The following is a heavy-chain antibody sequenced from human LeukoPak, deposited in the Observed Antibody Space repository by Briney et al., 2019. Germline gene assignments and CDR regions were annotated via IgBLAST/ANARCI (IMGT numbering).Heavy chain of an antibody. J-gene: IGHJ6*02. V-gene: IGHV4-4*02. D-gene: IGHD6-6*01. Sequence: SETLSLTCAVSGGSISSSNWWRWVRQPPGKGLEWIGEIYHSGSTNYNPSLKSRVTISVDTSNNQFSLKLSSVTAADTAVYYCARDRLGLPMDVWGQGTTVTVSS. CDR2: IYHSGST. CDR1: GGSISSSNW. CDR3: ARDRLGLPMDV.